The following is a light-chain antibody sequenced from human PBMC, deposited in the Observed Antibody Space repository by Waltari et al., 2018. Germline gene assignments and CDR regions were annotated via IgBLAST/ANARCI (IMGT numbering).Light chain of an antibody. J-gene: IGLJ2*01. Sequence: SALTQPASVPGSPGPSITISCTGTSSDIGGYNYVSWYQQVPGKAPKLMIYDVSYRPSGVSSRFSCSKSGNTASLTISGLQAEDEANYYCSSYIDSSTLELFGGGTSLTVL. CDR3: SSYIDSSTLEL. V-gene: IGLV2-14*03. CDR2: DVS. CDR1: SSDIGGYNY.